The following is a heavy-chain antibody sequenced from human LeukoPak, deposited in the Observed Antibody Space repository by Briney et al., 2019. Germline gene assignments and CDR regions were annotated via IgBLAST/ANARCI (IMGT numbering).Heavy chain of an antibody. CDR1: GYTFTSYD. CDR2: MNPNSGNT. D-gene: IGHD3-22*01. J-gene: IGHJ4*02. CDR3: ARERAGRWYDSSGYPDY. Sequence: GASVKVSCKASGYTFTSYDINWVRQATGQGLEWMGWMNPNSGNTGYAQKFQGRVTMTRNTSISTAYMELSSLRSEDTAVYYCARERAGRWYDSSGYPDYWGQGTLVTVSS. V-gene: IGHV1-8*01.